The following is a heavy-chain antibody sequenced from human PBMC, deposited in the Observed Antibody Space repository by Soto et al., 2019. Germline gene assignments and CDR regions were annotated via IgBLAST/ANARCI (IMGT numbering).Heavy chain of an antibody. CDR2: ISSSSSYI. D-gene: IGHD1-20*01. J-gene: IGHJ3*01. V-gene: IGHV3-21*01. Sequence: GGSLRLSFTASGFTFRSYSMNWVRQAPGKGLEWVSSISSSSSYIYYADSVKGRFTISRANAKNSLYLQMNSLRAEDTAVYYCAREHNWNAVDLWGQGTMVTVSS. CDR3: AREHNWNAVDL. CDR1: GFTFRSYS.